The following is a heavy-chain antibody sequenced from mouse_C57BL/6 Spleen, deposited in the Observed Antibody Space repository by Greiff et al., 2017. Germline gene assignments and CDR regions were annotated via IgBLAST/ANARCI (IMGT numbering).Heavy chain of an antibody. CDR2: ISSGSSTI. V-gene: IGHV5-17*01. D-gene: IGHD1-1*01. CDR1: GFTFSDYG. Sequence: VQLKESGGGLVKPGGSLKLSCAASGFTFSDYGMHWVRQAPEKGLEWVAYISSGSSTIYYADTVKGRFTISRDNAKNTLFLQMTSLRSEDTAMYYCARRGYYGSSSYYYAMDYWGQGTSVTVSS. J-gene: IGHJ4*01. CDR3: ARRGYYGSSSYYYAMDY.